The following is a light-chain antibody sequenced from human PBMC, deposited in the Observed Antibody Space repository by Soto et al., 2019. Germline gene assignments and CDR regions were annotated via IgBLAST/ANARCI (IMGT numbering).Light chain of an antibody. CDR2: AAS. CDR1: QSISSY. CDR3: QQSYSTPLT. J-gene: IGKJ4*01. V-gene: IGKV1-39*01. Sequence: DMQMTQYPSSLSASVGDRVTITCRASQSISSYLNWYQQKPGKAPKLLIYAASSLQSGVPSRFSGSGSGTDFTLTISSLQPEDFATYYCQQSYSTPLTSVGGTKLDIK.